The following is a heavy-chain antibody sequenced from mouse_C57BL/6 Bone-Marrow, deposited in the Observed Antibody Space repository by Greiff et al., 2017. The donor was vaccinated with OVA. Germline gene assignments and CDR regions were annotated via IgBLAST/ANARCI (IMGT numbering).Heavy chain of an antibody. CDR3: ARRVREYYGSGGWYFDV. CDR2: IYPSDSET. V-gene: IGHV1-61*01. D-gene: IGHD1-1*01. J-gene: IGHJ1*03. CDR1: GYTFTSYW. Sequence: QVQLQQPGAELVRPGSSVKLSCKASGYTFTSYWMDWVKQRPGQGLEWIGNIYPSDSETHYNQKFKDKATLTVDKSSSTAYMQRSSLTSEDSAVYDCARRVREYYGSGGWYFDVWGTGTTVTVSS.